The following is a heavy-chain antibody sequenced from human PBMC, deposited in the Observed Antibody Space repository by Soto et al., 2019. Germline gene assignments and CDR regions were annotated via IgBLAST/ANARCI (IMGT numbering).Heavy chain of an antibody. V-gene: IGHV4-31*03. CDR2: IYYSGST. J-gene: IGHJ6*02. CDR3: ARGDFGSGSYFRTYYYYGMDV. D-gene: IGHD3-10*01. CDR1: GGSISSGGYY. Sequence: QVQLQESGPGLVKPSQTLSLTCTVSGGSISSGGYYWSWIRQHPGKGLEWIGYIYYSGSTYYNPSLKSRVTISVDTSKNQFSLKLSSVTAADTAVYYCARGDFGSGSYFRTYYYYGMDVWGQGTTVTVSS.